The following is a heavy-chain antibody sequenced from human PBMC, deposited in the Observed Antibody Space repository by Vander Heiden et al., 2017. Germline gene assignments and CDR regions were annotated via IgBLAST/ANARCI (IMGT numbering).Heavy chain of an antibody. V-gene: IGHV3-33*01. D-gene: IGHD5-12*01. Sequence: LSLSCAASAFTFSSYGMHWVRQAPGKGLEWVAVIWYDGSNKYYADSVKGRFTITRDNSKNTLYLQMNSLRAEDTAVYYCARDHMGGYSGYDWVFDYWGQGTLVTVSS. CDR2: IWYDGSNK. CDR3: ARDHMGGYSGYDWVFDY. J-gene: IGHJ4*02. CDR1: AFTFSSYG.